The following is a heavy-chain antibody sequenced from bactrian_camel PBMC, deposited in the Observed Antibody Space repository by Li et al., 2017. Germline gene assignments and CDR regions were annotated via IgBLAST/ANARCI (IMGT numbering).Heavy chain of an antibody. V-gene: IGHV3S1*01. CDR2: MGRYIGGGGT. CDR1: ADAGTRLC. CDR3: AATVQIEEGRMRFRVLAPLESYEYNV. D-gene: IGHD1*01. J-gene: IGHJ4*01. Sequence: HVQLEESGGGSVQAGGSLKLSCAASADAGTRLCMGWFRQAPGKEREGVAAMGRYIGGGGTVYADSVKGRFTISRDNAKNTMWLQMDFLKSEDAATYYCAATVQIEEGRMRFRVLAPLESYEYNVWGQGTQVTVS.